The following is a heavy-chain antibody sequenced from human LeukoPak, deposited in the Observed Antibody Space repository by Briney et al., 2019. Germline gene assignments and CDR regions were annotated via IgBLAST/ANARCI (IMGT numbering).Heavy chain of an antibody. CDR3: ARLNPQLPRPSTPHFDY. J-gene: IGHJ4*02. V-gene: IGHV4-59*08. Sequence: SETLSLTCTVSGGSISSYYWSWIRQPPGKGLEWIGYIYYSGSTNYNPSLKSRVTISVDTSKNQFSLKLSSVTAADTAVYYCARLNPQLPRPSTPHFDYWGQGTLVTVSS. CDR1: GGSISSYY. D-gene: IGHD2-2*01. CDR2: IYYSGST.